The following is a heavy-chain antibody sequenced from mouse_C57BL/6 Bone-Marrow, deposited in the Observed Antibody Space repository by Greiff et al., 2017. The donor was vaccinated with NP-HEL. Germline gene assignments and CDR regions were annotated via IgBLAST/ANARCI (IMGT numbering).Heavy chain of an antibody. CDR2: IYPRSGNT. V-gene: IGHV1-81*01. CDR1: GYTFTSYG. Sequence: QVQLKESGAELARPGASVKLSCKASGYTFTSYGISWVKQRTGQGLEWIGEIYPRSGNTYYNEKFKGKATLTADKSSSTAYIELRSLTSEDSAVYFCAKLARYYGNYDYYAMDYWGQGTSVTVSS. CDR3: AKLARYYGNYDYYAMDY. J-gene: IGHJ4*01. D-gene: IGHD2-1*01.